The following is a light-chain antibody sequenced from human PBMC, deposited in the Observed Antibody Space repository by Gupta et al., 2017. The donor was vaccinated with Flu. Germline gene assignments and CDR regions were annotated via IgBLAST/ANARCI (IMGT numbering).Light chain of an antibody. CDR1: NSNIGRYT. CDR2: DFS. CDR3: EVWEDSRSGHYV. V-gene: IGLV1-44*01. J-gene: IGLJ1*01. Sequence: QSALTQPPSASGTPGQRVTISCSGSNSNIGRYTVDWYQQRPGTAPNLLIYDFSERPSGGPDRFSGPKSGTSASLAISGLQSEEEADYYCEVWEDSRSGHYVFGAGTKVTVL.